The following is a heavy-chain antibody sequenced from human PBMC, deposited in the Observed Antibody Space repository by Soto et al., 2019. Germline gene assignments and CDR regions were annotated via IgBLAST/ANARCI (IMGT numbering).Heavy chain of an antibody. Sequence: EVPLVESGGGLVQPGGSLRLSCAASGFIVTNSYMSWVRQAPGKGLEWLSIIYSGASAYYARSVKGRFIISRDSSQNTVYLQMNSLGDDDTAVYYCVRDRFTIFGVAENRFDTWGQGTLVTVSS. CDR3: VRDRFTIFGVAENRFDT. J-gene: IGHJ5*02. D-gene: IGHD3-3*01. CDR1: GFIVTNSY. CDR2: IYSGASA. V-gene: IGHV3-66*01.